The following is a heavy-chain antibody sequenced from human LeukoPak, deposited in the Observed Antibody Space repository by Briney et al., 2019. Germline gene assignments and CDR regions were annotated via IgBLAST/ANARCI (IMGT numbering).Heavy chain of an antibody. V-gene: IGHV4-34*01. CDR2: INHSGST. Sequence: SETLSLTCAVYGGSFSGCYWSWIRQPPGKGLEWIGEINHSGSTNYNPSLKSRVTISVDTSKNQFSLKLSSVTAADTAVYYCARITRYYDILTGYHYYFDYWGQGTLVTVSS. CDR1: GGSFSGCY. D-gene: IGHD3-9*01. CDR3: ARITRYYDILTGYHYYFDY. J-gene: IGHJ4*02.